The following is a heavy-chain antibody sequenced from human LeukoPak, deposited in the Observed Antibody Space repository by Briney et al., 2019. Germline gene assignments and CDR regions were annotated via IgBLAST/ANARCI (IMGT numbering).Heavy chain of an antibody. V-gene: IGHV1-18*01. CDR1: GYTFTSYG. Sequence: ASVKASCKASGYTFTSYGISWVRQAPGQGLEWMGWISAYNGNTNYAQKLQGRVTMTTDTSTSTAYMELRSLRSDDTAVYYCARALLMVYASVGNWFDPWGQGTLVTVSS. D-gene: IGHD2-8*01. CDR2: ISAYNGNT. CDR3: ARALLMVYASVGNWFDP. J-gene: IGHJ5*02.